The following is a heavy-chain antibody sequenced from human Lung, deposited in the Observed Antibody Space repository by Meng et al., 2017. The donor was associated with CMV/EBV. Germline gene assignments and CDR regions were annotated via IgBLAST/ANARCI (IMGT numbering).Heavy chain of an antibody. CDR3: ARGINGGCGD. D-gene: IGHD4-23*01. J-gene: IGHJ4*02. Sequence: VQLQQSVHGLGKPPQILSCTLAISGAIVSSNSAAWHWIRQSPSRGLEWLGRTYYRSKWYHEYAVSVKSRITISPDTPKNQFSLQLNSMTPEDTAVYYCARGINGGCGDWGQGTLVTVAS. CDR1: GAIVSSNSAA. V-gene: IGHV6-1*01. CDR2: TYYRSKWYH.